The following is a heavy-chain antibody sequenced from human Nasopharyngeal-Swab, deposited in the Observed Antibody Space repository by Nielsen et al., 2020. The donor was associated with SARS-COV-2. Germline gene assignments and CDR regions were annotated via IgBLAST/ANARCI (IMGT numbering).Heavy chain of an antibody. Sequence: VRQAPGKGPEWVSVIYSGGSTYSADSMKGRVTISRDNSKNTLYLQMNSLRAEDTAVYYCARGSDYRAFDIWGQGTMVT. J-gene: IGHJ3*02. CDR2: IYSGGST. D-gene: IGHD1-26*01. V-gene: IGHV3-53*01. CDR3: ARGSDYRAFDI.